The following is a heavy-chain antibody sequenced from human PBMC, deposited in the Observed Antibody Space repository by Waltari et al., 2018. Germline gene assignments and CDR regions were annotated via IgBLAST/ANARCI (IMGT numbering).Heavy chain of an antibody. Sequence: EVQLVESGGGLVQPGGSLRLSCAASGFTFSSYWMHWVRQAPGKGLGGVSRINSDGSSTSYADSVKGLFTISRDNAKNTLYLQMNSLRAEDTAVYYCARDSSSWDAFDIWGQGTMVTVSS. D-gene: IGHD6-13*01. CDR3: ARDSSSWDAFDI. CDR2: INSDGSST. CDR1: GFTFSSYW. J-gene: IGHJ3*02. V-gene: IGHV3-74*01.